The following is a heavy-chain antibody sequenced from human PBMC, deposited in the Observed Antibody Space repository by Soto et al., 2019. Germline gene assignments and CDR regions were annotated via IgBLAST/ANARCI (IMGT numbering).Heavy chain of an antibody. CDR1: GYSFTNYW. J-gene: IGHJ5*02. CDR2: IHPGDSDT. Sequence: PGESLKISCQGSGYSFTNYWVGWVRQIPGRGLEWMGIIHPGDSDTRYSPFFQGQVTISADKSISTAYLQWSSLKASDTAMYYCARHNRYSSTWFEGWFDPWGQGTLVTVPQ. D-gene: IGHD6-13*01. CDR3: ARHNRYSSTWFEGWFDP. V-gene: IGHV5-51*01.